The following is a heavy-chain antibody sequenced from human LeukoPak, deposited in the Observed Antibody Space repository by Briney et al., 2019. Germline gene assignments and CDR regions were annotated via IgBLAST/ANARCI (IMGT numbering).Heavy chain of an antibody. CDR1: GFIFSNYA. CDR2: ISGSGGNT. J-gene: IGHJ4*02. CDR3: AKALGKVTTVTSPLGY. Sequence: GGSLRLSCAASGFIFSNYAMSWVRQAPGKGLGWVSAISGSGGNTYYADSVKGRFTISRDNSKNTLYLQMNSLTAEDAAVYYCAKALGKVTTVTSPLGYWGQGTLVTVSS. V-gene: IGHV3-23*01. D-gene: IGHD4-17*01.